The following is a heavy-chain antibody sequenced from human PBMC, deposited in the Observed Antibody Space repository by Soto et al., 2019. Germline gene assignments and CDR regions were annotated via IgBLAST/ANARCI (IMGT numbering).Heavy chain of an antibody. D-gene: IGHD3-16*01. CDR2: ITSSSRFI. V-gene: IGHV3-21*01. J-gene: IGHJ4*02. Sequence: EVHLVESGGGLVKPGGSLRLSCAASRIRFSDYHMNWVRQAPGKGLEWVASITSSSRFINYADSVKGRFTISRDNTKNSLYLQMNSLRGEDTAVYYCAGTYDPADYWGQGTLLTVSS. CDR3: AGTYDPADY. CDR1: RIRFSDYH.